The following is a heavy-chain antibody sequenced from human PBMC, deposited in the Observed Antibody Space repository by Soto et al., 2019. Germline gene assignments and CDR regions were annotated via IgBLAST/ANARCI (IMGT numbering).Heavy chain of an antibody. Sequence: GESLKISCEGSGYSFSSFWISWVRQMPGKGLEWVGRIDPSDSYINYSPSFQGRVTISADKSSSTAYLQWSSLKASDTAMYYCARQGMAAAGTDPNYYYYGMDVWGQGTTVTVSS. CDR1: GYSFSSFW. CDR3: ARQGMAAAGTDPNYYYYGMDV. CDR2: IDPSDSYI. V-gene: IGHV5-10-1*01. J-gene: IGHJ6*02. D-gene: IGHD6-13*01.